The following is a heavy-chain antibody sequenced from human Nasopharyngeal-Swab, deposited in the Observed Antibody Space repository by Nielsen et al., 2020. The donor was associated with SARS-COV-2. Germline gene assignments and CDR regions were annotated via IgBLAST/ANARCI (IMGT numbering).Heavy chain of an antibody. Sequence: SLRLSCVSSGFSFDDYTLHWVRQAPGNGLEWVSGISWQSGNIGYADSVQGRVTISRDNAKNSVYLQMNSLRPEDTALYYCAKTMVRGDFNYFLDVWGKGTTVTVSS. D-gene: IGHD3-10*01. CDR3: AKTMVRGDFNYFLDV. J-gene: IGHJ6*03. CDR1: GFSFDDYT. V-gene: IGHV3-9*01. CDR2: ISWQSGNI.